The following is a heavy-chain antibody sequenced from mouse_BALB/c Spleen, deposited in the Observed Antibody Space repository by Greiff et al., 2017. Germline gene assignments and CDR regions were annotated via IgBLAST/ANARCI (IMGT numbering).Heavy chain of an antibody. CDR1: GYAFSSYW. CDR3: ASTNYGYAMDY. J-gene: IGHJ4*01. CDR2: IYPGDGDT. V-gene: IGHV1-80*01. Sequence: QVQLKESGAELVRPGSSVKISCKASGYAFSSYWMNWVKQRPGQGLEWIGQIYPGDGDTNYNGKFKGKATLTADKSSSTAYMQLNSLTSEDSAVYVYASTNYGYAMDYWGQGTSVTVSS. D-gene: IGHD1-1*01.